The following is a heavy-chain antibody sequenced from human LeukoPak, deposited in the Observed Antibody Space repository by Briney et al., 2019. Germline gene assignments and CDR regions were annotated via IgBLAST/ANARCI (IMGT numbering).Heavy chain of an antibody. CDR3: AAEAPIVGAIGVYYYYYMDV. D-gene: IGHD1-26*01. CDR2: IYSDNT. V-gene: IGHV3-53*01. Sequence: QTGGSLRLSCTVSGFTVSSNSMSWVRQAPGKGLEWVSFIYSDNTHYSDSVKGRFTISRDNSKNTLYLQMNSLRAEDTAVYYCAAEAPIVGAIGVYYYYYMDVWGKGTTVTVSS. J-gene: IGHJ6*03. CDR1: GFTVSSNS.